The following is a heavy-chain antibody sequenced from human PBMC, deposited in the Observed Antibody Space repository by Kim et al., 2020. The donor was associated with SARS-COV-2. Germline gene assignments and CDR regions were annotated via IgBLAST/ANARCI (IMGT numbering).Heavy chain of an antibody. V-gene: IGHV3-33*01. CDR1: GFTFSSYG. CDR2: IWYDGGNK. D-gene: IGHD3-3*01. CDR3: ARDLWRSSVQSPYYYYGMDV. J-gene: IGHJ6*02. Sequence: GGSLRLSCAASGFTFSSYGMHWVRQAPGKGLEWVAVIWYDGGNKYYADSVKGRFTISRDNSKNTLYLQMNSLRAEDTAVYYCARDLWRSSVQSPYYYYGMDVWGQGTTVTLSS.